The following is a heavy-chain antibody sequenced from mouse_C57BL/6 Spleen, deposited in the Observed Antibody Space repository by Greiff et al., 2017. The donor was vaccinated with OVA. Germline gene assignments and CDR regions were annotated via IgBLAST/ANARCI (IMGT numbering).Heavy chain of an antibody. CDR1: GFNIKDDY. CDR2: IDPENGDT. V-gene: IGHV14-4*01. CDR3: TTGYYGSSYWFAY. D-gene: IGHD1-1*01. Sequence: VQLKASGAELVRPGASVKLSCTASGFNIKDDYMHWVKQRPEQGLEWIGWIDPENGDTEYASKFQGKATITADTSSNTAYLQLSSLTSEDTAVYYCTTGYYGSSYWFAYWGQGTLVTVSA. J-gene: IGHJ3*01.